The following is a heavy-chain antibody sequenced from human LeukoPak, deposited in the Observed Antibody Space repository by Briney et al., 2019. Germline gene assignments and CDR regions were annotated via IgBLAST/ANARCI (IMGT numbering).Heavy chain of an antibody. V-gene: IGHV1-18*01. D-gene: IGHD1-26*01. Sequence: ASVKVSCKASGYTFTSYGISWVRQAPGQGLEWMGWISAYNGNTNYAQKLQGRVTMTTDTSTSTAYMELRSLRSDDTAVYYCARAPAYSGSYYFDYWGQGTLVTVSS. CDR2: ISAYNGNT. CDR3: ARAPAYSGSYYFDY. J-gene: IGHJ4*02. CDR1: GYTFTSYG.